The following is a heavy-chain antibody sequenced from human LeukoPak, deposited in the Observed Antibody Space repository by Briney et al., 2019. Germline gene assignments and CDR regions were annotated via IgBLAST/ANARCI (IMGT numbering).Heavy chain of an antibody. J-gene: IGHJ6*02. CDR3: ARDRPRQLYYYYAMDA. Sequence: PGGSLRLSCAVSGFTFRSYDMNWVRQAPGKGLEWVSYISSGADTIYYADSVKGRFTISRDNAKNSLYLQMNSLRAEDTALYYCARDRPRQLYYYYAMDAWGLGTTVTVSS. CDR1: GFTFRSYD. D-gene: IGHD2-2*01. CDR2: ISSGADTI. V-gene: IGHV3-48*03.